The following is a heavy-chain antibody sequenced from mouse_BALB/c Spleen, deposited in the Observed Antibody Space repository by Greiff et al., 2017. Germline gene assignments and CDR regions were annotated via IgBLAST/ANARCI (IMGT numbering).Heavy chain of an antibody. D-gene: IGHD2-3*01. CDR3: ARIYDGPAWFAY. J-gene: IGHJ3*01. CDR2: ISNGGGST. Sequence: EVQRVESGGGLVQPGGSLKLSCAASGFTFSSYTMSWVRQTPEKRLEWVAYISNGGGSTYYPDTVKGRFTISRDNAKNTLYLQMSSLKSEDTAMYYCARIYDGPAWFAYWGQGTLVTVSA. V-gene: IGHV5-12-2*01. CDR1: GFTFSSYT.